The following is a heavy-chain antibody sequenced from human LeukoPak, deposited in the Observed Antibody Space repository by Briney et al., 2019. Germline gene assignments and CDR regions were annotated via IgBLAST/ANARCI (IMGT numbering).Heavy chain of an antibody. CDR1: GFTFSSYE. CDR2: IYSGGST. D-gene: IGHD3-10*01. CDR3: ARTQDRVLLWFGEFDY. Sequence: PGGSLRLSCAASGFTFSSYEMNWVRQAPGKGLEWVSVIYSGGSTYYADSVKGRFTISRDNSKNTLYLQMNSLRAEDTAVYYCARTQDRVLLWFGEFDYWGQGTLVTVSS. V-gene: IGHV3-66*01. J-gene: IGHJ4*02.